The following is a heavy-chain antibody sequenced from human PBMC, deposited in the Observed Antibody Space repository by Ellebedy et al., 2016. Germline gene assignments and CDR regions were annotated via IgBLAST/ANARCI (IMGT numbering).Heavy chain of an antibody. CDR2: IYYSGST. J-gene: IGHJ6*02. Sequence: SETLSLTCTVSGGSISSGDYYWSWIRQPPGKGLEWIGYIYYSGSTYYNPSLKGRLTISVDTSKNQFSLKLNSVTAADTAVYYCARDAIAAAAGMDVWGQGTTVTVSS. V-gene: IGHV4-30-4*01. D-gene: IGHD6-13*01. CDR3: ARDAIAAAAGMDV. CDR1: GGSISSGDYY.